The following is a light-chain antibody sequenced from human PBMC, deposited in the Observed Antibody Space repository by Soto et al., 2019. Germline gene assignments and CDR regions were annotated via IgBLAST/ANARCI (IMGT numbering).Light chain of an antibody. CDR3: QQYNSYSRT. CDR2: DAS. CDR1: QTISNW. Sequence: DIQMTQSPSTLSASVGDRVTITCRASQTISNWLAWYQQKPGKAPKVLIYDASSLQSGVPSRFSGSGSGTEFTLTISSLRPDDFATYYCQQYNSYSRTFGQGTKVDIK. V-gene: IGKV1-5*01. J-gene: IGKJ1*01.